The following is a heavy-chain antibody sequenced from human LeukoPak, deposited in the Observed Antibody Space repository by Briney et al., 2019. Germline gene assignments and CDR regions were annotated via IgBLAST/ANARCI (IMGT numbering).Heavy chain of an antibody. CDR3: ARDGLRWYPHYYYMDV. CDR2: INTNTGNP. V-gene: IGHV7-4-1*02. CDR1: GYTFTSYA. J-gene: IGHJ6*03. Sequence: ASVKVSCKASGYTFTSYAMNWVRQAPGQGLEWMGWINTNTGNPTYAQGFTGRFVFSLDTSVSTAYLQISSLKAEDTAVYYCARDGLRWYPHYYYMDVWGKGTTVTVSS. D-gene: IGHD4-23*01.